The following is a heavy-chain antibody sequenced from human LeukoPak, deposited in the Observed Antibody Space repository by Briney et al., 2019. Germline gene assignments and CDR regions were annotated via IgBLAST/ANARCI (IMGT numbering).Heavy chain of an antibody. CDR3: ARDSRPKYDFNFDY. CDR1: GFTFSDYY. Sequence: GGSLRLSCAASGFTFSDYYMSWIRQAPGKGLEWVSYISSSGSTIYYADSVKGRFTISRDNAKNSLYLQMNSLRAEDTAVYYCARDSRPKYDFNFDYWGQGTLVTVSS. CDR2: ISSSGSTI. V-gene: IGHV3-11*04. D-gene: IGHD3-3*01. J-gene: IGHJ4*02.